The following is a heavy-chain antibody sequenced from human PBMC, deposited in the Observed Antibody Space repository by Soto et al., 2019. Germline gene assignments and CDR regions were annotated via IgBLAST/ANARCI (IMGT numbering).Heavy chain of an antibody. D-gene: IGHD2-15*01. J-gene: IGHJ4*02. CDR1: GFSFSDYY. CDR3: VNYIAGTPN. CDR2: TRHKVENYNT. V-gene: IGHV3-72*01. Sequence: EVQLVESGGDLVQPGGPLTLSCAASGFSFSDYYMEWVRQAPGKGLEWVGRTRHKVENYNTEYAASVKGRFTISRDATKKSLYLQMNSLKTEDTAVYFCVNYIAGTPNWGQGTLVTVSS.